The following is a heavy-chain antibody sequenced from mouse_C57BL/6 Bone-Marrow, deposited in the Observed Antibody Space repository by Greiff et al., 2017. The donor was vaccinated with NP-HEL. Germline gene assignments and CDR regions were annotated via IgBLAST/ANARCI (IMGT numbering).Heavy chain of an antibody. CDR3: ARCLLHSNYRWYFDV. D-gene: IGHD2-5*01. Sequence: EVMLVESEGGLVQPGSSMKLSCTASGFTFSDYYMAWVRQVPEKGLEWVANINYDGSSTYYLDSLKSRFIISRDNAKNILYLQMSSLKSEDTATYYCARCLLHSNYRWYFDVWGTGTTVTVSS. V-gene: IGHV5-16*01. J-gene: IGHJ1*03. CDR1: GFTFSDYY. CDR2: INYDGSST.